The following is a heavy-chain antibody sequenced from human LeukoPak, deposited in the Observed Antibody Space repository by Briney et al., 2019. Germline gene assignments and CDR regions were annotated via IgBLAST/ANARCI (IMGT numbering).Heavy chain of an antibody. CDR1: GYTFTSYG. J-gene: IGHJ4*02. CDR2: ISAYNGNT. CDR3: ARRNRYCTNGVCYDYFDY. D-gene: IGHD2-8*01. V-gene: IGHV1-18*01. Sequence: ASVKVSCKASGYTFTSYGISWVRQAPGQGLEWMGWISAYNGNTNYAQKLQGRVTMTTDTSTSTAYMELRSLRSDGTAVYYCARRNRYCTNGVCYDYFDYWGQGTLVTVSS.